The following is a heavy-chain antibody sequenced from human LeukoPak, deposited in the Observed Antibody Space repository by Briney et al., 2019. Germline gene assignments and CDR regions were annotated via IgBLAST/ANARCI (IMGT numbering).Heavy chain of an antibody. J-gene: IGHJ6*02. CDR3: AIRDGSSDGRDV. CDR1: GFSFSTYA. Sequence: PGGSLRLSCAAPGFSFSTYAMTWVRQAPGKGLEWVSLISARGDTTYYADSVKGRFTISRDNSKNTVYLQMNRLRAEDTAIYSCAIRDGSSDGRDVWGHGTTVTVSS. D-gene: IGHD2-2*01. CDR2: ISARGDTT. V-gene: IGHV3-23*01.